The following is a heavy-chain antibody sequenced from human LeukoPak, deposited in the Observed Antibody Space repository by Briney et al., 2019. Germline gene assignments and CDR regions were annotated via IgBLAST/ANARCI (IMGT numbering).Heavy chain of an antibody. J-gene: IGHJ4*02. CDR3: VTYYVNGGGRGH. D-gene: IGHD3-16*01. CDR2: HNGDP. V-gene: IGHV4-61*08. Sequence: SETLSLTCTVSGASVSSGDYHWRWVRQAPGKGLEWIGHNGDPSYNPSLKSRVVISIDTSRNQFSLRLNSVTAADTATYFCVTYYVNGGGRGHWGPGALVTVSS. CDR1: GASVSSGDYH.